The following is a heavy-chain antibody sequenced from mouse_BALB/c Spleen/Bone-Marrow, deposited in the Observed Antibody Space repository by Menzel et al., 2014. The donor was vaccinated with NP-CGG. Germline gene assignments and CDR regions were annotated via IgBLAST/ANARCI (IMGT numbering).Heavy chain of an antibody. CDR2: IYPGNGDT. J-gene: IGHJ2*01. Sequence: LQQSGAELVKPGASVKMSCKASGYTFTSYNMHWVKQTPGQGLEWIGAIYPGNGDTSYNQKFKGKATLTADKSSSTAYMQLSGLTSEDSAVYYCARGDGYDSYYFDYWGQGTTLTVSS. CDR3: ARGDGYDSYYFDY. V-gene: IGHV1-12*01. CDR1: GYTFTSYN. D-gene: IGHD2-2*01.